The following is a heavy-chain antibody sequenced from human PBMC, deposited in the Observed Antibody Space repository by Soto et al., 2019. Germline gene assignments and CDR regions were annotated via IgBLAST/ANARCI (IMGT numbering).Heavy chain of an antibody. CDR1: GFTFSSYA. D-gene: IGHD4-17*01. Sequence: EVQVLESGGGLVQPGGSLRLSCAASGFTFSSYAMSWVRQAPGRGLEWVSAISGSGDSTRYADSGQGRFTISRDTSKHTLYRQMSSLRAEDTAVYYCAKFYYGDYSYYYYGMDVWGQGTTVTVSS. J-gene: IGHJ6*02. CDR2: ISGSGDST. CDR3: AKFYYGDYSYYYYGMDV. V-gene: IGHV3-23*01.